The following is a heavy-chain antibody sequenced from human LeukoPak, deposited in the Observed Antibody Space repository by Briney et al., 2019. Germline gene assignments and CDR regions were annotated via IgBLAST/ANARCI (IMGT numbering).Heavy chain of an antibody. J-gene: IGHJ4*02. CDR1: GYTFTGYD. Sequence: ASVRVSCKASGYTFTGYDINWVRQATGQGLEWMGWMNPYTGDTGYARKFQGRVTMTRNTSIDTAYMELSGLRSEDTAVYYCTRGSLSGSSRDYWGQGTLVTVSS. V-gene: IGHV1-8*01. CDR2: MNPYTGDT. D-gene: IGHD1-26*01. CDR3: TRGSLSGSSRDY.